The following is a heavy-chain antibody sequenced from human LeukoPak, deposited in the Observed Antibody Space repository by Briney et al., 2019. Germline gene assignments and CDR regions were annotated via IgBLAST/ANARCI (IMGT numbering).Heavy chain of an antibody. J-gene: IGHJ4*02. CDR3: ARQRDYYDTSGYDYFDY. D-gene: IGHD3-22*01. Sequence: ASETLSLTCTVSGGSISSGSYYWSWIRQPAGKGLEWIGRIYTSGSTNYNPSLKSRVTISVDTSKNQFSLKLSSVTAADTAVYYCARQRDYYDTSGYDYFDYWGQGTLVTVSS. CDR1: GGSISSGSYY. V-gene: IGHV4-61*02. CDR2: IYTSGST.